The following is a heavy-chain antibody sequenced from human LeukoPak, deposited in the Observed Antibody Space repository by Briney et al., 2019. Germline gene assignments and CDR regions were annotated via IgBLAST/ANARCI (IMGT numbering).Heavy chain of an antibody. Sequence: PSETLSLTCTVSGGSISSSSYYWGWIRQPPGKGLEWIGSIYYSGSTYYNPSLKSRVTISVDTSKNQFSLKLNSVTAADTAVYYCARLLWFGELLSPGWFDPWGQGTLVTVSS. V-gene: IGHV4-39*01. J-gene: IGHJ5*02. D-gene: IGHD3-10*01. CDR2: IYYSGST. CDR3: ARLLWFGELLSPGWFDP. CDR1: GGSISSSSYY.